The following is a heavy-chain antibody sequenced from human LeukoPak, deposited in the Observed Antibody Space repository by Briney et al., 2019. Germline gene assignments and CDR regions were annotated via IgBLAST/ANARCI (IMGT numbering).Heavy chain of an antibody. CDR3: ARDKGASIVVEVAAPTYFDY. V-gene: IGHV3-20*04. Sequence: GGSLRLSCAASGFTFDDYGMSWVRQAPGKGLGWVSGINWNGGSTGYADSVKGRFTISRDNAKNSLYLQMNSLRAEDTALYYCARDKGASIVVEVAAPTYFDYWGQGTLVTVSS. CDR1: GFTFDDYG. J-gene: IGHJ4*02. CDR2: INWNGGST. D-gene: IGHD2-15*01.